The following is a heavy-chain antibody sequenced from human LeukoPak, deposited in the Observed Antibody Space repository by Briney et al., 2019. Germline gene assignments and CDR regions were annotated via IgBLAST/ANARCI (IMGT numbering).Heavy chain of an antibody. D-gene: IGHD3-3*01. J-gene: IGHJ4*02. CDR3: AKEGVAADPRITIFGVGYKSYYFDY. Sequence: HPGRSLRLSCAASGFTFSSYAMHWVRQAPGKGLEWVAVISYDGSNKYYADSVKGRFTISRDNSKNTLYLQMNSLRAEDTAVYYCAKEGVAADPRITIFGVGYKSYYFDYWGQGTLVTVSS. V-gene: IGHV3-30-3*01. CDR1: GFTFSSYA. CDR2: ISYDGSNK.